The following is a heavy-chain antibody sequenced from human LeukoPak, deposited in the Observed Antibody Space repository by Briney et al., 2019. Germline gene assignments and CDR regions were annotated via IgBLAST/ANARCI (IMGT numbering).Heavy chain of an antibody. CDR2: ISSSTLYI. D-gene: IGHD3-22*01. Sequence: GGSLRLSCAASGFTFSNYNMNWVRQAPGRGLEWVSFISSSTLYIYYADSVKGRFTISRDNAKNSLFLQMNSLRAEDTAVYYCARDPYYYDSSGYPPPFDYWGQGTLVTVSS. J-gene: IGHJ4*02. CDR3: ARDPYYYDSSGYPPPFDY. CDR1: GFTFSNYN. V-gene: IGHV3-21*01.